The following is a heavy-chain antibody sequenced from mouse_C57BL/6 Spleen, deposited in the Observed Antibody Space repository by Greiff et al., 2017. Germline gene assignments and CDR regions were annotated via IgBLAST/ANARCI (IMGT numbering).Heavy chain of an antibody. V-gene: IGHV2-2*01. CDR3: TRGGYTYYFDT. CDR1: GFSLTSYG. J-gene: IGHJ2*01. CDR2: IWSGGST. D-gene: IGHD2-2*01. Sequence: VQLQQSGPGLVQPSQSLSITCTVSGFSLTSYGVHWVRQSPGKGLEWLGVIWSGGSTDYNAAFISRLSIRKDNSKSQVFFKMNSLQADDTAIYYCTRGGYTYYFDTWGKGTTLTVSS.